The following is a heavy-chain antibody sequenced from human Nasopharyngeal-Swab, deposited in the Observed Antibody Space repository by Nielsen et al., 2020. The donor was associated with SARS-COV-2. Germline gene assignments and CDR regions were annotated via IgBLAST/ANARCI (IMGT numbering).Heavy chain of an antibody. V-gene: IGHV1-69*01. J-gene: IGHJ6*02. CDR3: AKGVRYFDFLPPNTYYYYGLDL. Sequence: WVRPAPGQGLEWMGGIIPIFGTTDYAQKFQGTVTITADESTSTVYMELNSLRFEDTAVYYCAKGVRYFDFLPPNTYYYYGLDLWGQGTTVTVSS. D-gene: IGHD3-9*01. CDR2: IIPIFGTT.